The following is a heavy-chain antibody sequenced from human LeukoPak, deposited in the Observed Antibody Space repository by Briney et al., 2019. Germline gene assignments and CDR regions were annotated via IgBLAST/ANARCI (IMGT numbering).Heavy chain of an antibody. V-gene: IGHV3-23*01. CDR1: GFTFSSYS. D-gene: IGHD3-3*01. J-gene: IGHJ4*02. CDR3: AKGRFYVFWSGYSLLAF. Sequence: GGSLRLSCAASGFTFSSYSMSWVRQAPGKGLEWVSAISGSGGSTYSSDSVKGRFTISRDNSKSTLYLQMNSLRAEDTAVYYCAKGRFYVFWSGYSLLAFWGQGTRVTVSS. CDR2: ISGSGGST.